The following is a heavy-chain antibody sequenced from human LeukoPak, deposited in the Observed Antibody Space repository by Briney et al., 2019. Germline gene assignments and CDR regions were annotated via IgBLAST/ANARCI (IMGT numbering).Heavy chain of an antibody. CDR3: ARGYYYDSSGYPIFDY. CDR2: IYYSGST. V-gene: IGHV4-30-4*07. J-gene: IGHJ4*02. CDR1: GGSISSGGYS. Sequence: SETLSLTCAVSGGSISSGGYSWSRIRQPPGKGLEWIGYIYYSGSTYYSPSLKSRVTISVDTSKNQFSLKLSSVTAADTAVYYCARGYYYDSSGYPIFDYWGQGTLVTVSS. D-gene: IGHD3-22*01.